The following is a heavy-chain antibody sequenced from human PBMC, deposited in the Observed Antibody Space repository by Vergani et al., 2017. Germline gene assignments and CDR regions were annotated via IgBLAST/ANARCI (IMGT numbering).Heavy chain of an antibody. CDR3: ARRARYQLPYYFYYYYYMDV. V-gene: IGHV4-39*01. CDR2: IYYSGST. Sequence: QLQLQESGPGLVKPSETLSLTCTVSGGSISRSSYYWGWIRQPPGKGLEWIGSIYYSGSTYYNPSLKSRVTISVDTSKNQFSLKLSSVTAADTAVYYCARRARYQLPYYFYYYYYMDVWGKGTTVTVSS. CDR1: GGSISRSSYY. J-gene: IGHJ6*03. D-gene: IGHD2-2*01.